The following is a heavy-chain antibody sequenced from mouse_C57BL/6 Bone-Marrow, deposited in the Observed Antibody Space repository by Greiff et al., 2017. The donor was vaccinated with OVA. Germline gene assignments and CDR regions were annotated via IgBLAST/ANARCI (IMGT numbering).Heavy chain of an antibody. D-gene: IGHD1-1*01. CDR1: GYAFTNYL. CDR2: INPGSGGT. J-gene: IGHJ2*01. CDR3: ARRSGSSY. V-gene: IGHV1-54*01. Sequence: VNVVESGAELVRPGTSVKVSCKASGYAFTNYLIEWVKQRPGQGLEWIGVINPGSGGTNYNEKFKGKATLTADKSSSTAYMQLSSLTSEDSAVYFCARRSGSSYWGQGTTLTVSS.